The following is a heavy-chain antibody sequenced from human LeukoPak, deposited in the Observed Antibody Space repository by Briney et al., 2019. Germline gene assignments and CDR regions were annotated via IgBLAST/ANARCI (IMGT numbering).Heavy chain of an antibody. CDR2: IYYSGST. J-gene: IGHJ4*02. Sequence: SETLSLTCTVSGGPISSGSYYWGWIRQPPGKGLEWIGSIYYSGSTYYNPSLKSRVTISVDTSKNQFSLKLSSVTAADTAVYYCARESTGYYTSIDYWGQGTLVTVSS. CDR1: GGPISSGSYY. V-gene: IGHV4-39*07. D-gene: IGHD3/OR15-3a*01. CDR3: ARESTGYYTSIDY.